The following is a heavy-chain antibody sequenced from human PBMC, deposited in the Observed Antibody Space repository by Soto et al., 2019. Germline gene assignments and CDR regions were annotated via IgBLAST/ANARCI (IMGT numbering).Heavy chain of an antibody. Sequence: ASVKVSCKASGYTFTSYYMHWVRQAPGQGLEWMGIINPSGGSTSYAQKFQGRVTMTRDTSTSTVYMELSSLRSEDTAVYYCARDLSGPSYYYYGMDVWGQGTTVTVSS. V-gene: IGHV1-46*01. CDR2: INPSGGST. D-gene: IGHD3-9*01. CDR3: ARDLSGPSYYYYGMDV. J-gene: IGHJ6*02. CDR1: GYTFTSYY.